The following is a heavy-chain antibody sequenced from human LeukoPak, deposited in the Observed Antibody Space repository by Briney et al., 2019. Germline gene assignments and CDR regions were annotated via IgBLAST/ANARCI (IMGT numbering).Heavy chain of an antibody. D-gene: IGHD3-10*01. V-gene: IGHV3-23*01. J-gene: IGHJ6*03. CDR3: AKGDDYYGSGSYYKGTYYMDV. Sequence: PGGTLRLSCAASGFTFSSYGMSWVRQAPGKGLEWVSAMSGSGGITYYADSVKGRFTISRDNSKNTLYLQMNSLRAEDTAVYYCAKGDDYYGSGSYYKGTYYMDVWGKGTTVTVSS. CDR1: GFTFSSYG. CDR2: MSGSGGIT.